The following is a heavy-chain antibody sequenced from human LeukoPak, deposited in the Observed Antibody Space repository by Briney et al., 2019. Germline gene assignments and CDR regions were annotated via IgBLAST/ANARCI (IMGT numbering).Heavy chain of an antibody. CDR3: ASGGALYGSGSYYNNWFDP. Sequence: PSETLSLTCAVYGGSFSGYYWSWIRQPPGKGLEWIGEINHSGSTNYNPSLKSRVTISADTSKNQFSLKLSSVTAADTAVYYCASGGALYGSGSYYNNWFDPWGQGTLVTVSS. CDR1: GGSFSGYY. J-gene: IGHJ5*02. CDR2: INHSGST. D-gene: IGHD3-10*01. V-gene: IGHV4-34*01.